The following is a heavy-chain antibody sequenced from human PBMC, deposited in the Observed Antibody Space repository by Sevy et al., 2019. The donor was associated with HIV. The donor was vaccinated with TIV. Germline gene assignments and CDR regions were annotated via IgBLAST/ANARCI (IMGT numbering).Heavy chain of an antibody. D-gene: IGHD2-15*01. CDR3: AKGFCSGGSCPRDYYYGMDV. J-gene: IGHJ6*02. CDR2: ISVSGRST. CDR1: EFTFSSYA. Sequence: GSLRLSCAASEFTFSSYAMNWVRQAPGKGLEWVSSISVSGRSTYYADSVEGRFTISRDNSKNTLYLQMNSLRADDTAVYYCAKGFCSGGSCPRDYYYGMDVWGQGTTVTVSS. V-gene: IGHV3-23*01.